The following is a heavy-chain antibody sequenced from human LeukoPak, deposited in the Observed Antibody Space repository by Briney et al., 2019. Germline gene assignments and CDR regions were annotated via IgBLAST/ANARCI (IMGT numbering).Heavy chain of an antibody. D-gene: IGHD3-3*01. Sequence: PGGSPRLSCEGSGFTFSSYSMIWVRQAPGKGLEWVSSIRGDSTETRHADSLMGRFTISRDNAKKSLYLQMNSLRAEDTAVYYCARGHFGVVLDYWGQGTLVTVSS. CDR2: IRGDSTET. J-gene: IGHJ4*02. CDR3: ARGHFGVVLDY. CDR1: GFTFSSYS. V-gene: IGHV3-21*01.